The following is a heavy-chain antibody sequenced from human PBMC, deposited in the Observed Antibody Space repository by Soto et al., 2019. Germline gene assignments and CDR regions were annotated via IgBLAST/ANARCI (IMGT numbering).Heavy chain of an antibody. CDR1: GFTFSNYG. V-gene: IGHV3-7*03. CDR3: ARDPVTAD. CDR2: IKGDGSDT. J-gene: IGHJ4*02. Sequence: GGSLRLSCAASGFTFSNYGMHWVRQTPGKGLEWVGNIKGDGSDTHYVDSVKGRFTISSDNAENSIYLQMNNLRVDDTAMYYCARDPVTADWGQGTLVTVSS.